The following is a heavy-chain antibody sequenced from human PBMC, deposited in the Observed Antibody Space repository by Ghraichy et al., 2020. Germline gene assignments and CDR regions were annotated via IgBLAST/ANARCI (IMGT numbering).Heavy chain of an antibody. CDR2: IYYSGST. J-gene: IGHJ4*02. Sequence: ETLSLTCTVSGGSISSNDYYWGWIRQPPGKGLEWIGSIYYSGSTYYDSSLKSRVTISVDTSRNQFSLKLSSVTAADTAVYYCARNQCSSNTCYTFGYTSGWYYFDYWGQGTLVTVTS. CDR3: ARNQCSSNTCYTFGYTSGWYYFDY. D-gene: IGHD2-2*02. V-gene: IGHV4-39*01. CDR1: GGSISSNDYY.